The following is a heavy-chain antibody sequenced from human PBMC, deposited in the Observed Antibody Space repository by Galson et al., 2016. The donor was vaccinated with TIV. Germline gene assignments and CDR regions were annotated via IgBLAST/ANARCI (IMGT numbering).Heavy chain of an antibody. CDR2: IYDSGRT. V-gene: IGHV4-59*02. CDR1: GVSVSIYY. D-gene: IGHD3-22*01. CDR3: ARPVRDTRGYRSFDY. J-gene: IGHJ4*02. Sequence: LSLTCTVSGVSVSIYYWSWIRQSPGKGLEWIGYIYDSGRTHYNPSLKSRVSMSVDTSKNQFSLKLRSVTAADTAVYYCARPVRDTRGYRSFDYWDQGTLVTVSS.